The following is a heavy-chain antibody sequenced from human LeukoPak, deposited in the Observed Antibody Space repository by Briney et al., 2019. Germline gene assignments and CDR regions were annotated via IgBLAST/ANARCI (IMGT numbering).Heavy chain of an antibody. Sequence: ASVKVSCKASGYTFTSYGISWVRQAPGQGLEWMGWISAYNGNTNYAQKLQGRVTMTTDTSTSTAYMELRSLRSEDTAVYYCARDQALQDAFDIWGQGTMVTVSS. CDR2: ISAYNGNT. CDR3: ARDQALQDAFDI. CDR1: GYTFTSYG. J-gene: IGHJ3*02. V-gene: IGHV1-18*01.